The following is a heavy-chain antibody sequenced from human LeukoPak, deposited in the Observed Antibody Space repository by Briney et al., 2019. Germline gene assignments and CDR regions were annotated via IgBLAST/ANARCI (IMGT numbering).Heavy chain of an antibody. D-gene: IGHD4-23*01. V-gene: IGHV3-9*01. CDR3: AKVSDYGGNSLVDY. Sequence: PGGSLRLSCAASGFTFDDYAMHWVRQAPGKGLEWVSGISWNSGSIGYADSVKGRFTISRDNAKNSLYLQMNSLRAEDTAFYYCAKVSDYGGNSLVDYWGQGTLVTVSS. J-gene: IGHJ4*02. CDR2: ISWNSGSI. CDR1: GFTFDDYA.